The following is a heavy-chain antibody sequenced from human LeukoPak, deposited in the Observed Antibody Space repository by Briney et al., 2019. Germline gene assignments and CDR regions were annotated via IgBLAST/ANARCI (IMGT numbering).Heavy chain of an antibody. D-gene: IGHD2-15*01. Sequence: SETLSLTCAVYGGSFSGYYWSWIRQPPGKGLEWIGEINHSGSTNYNPSLKSRVTISVDTSKNQFSLKLSSVTAADTAVYYCARARYCSGGSCYSYWFDPWGQGTLVTVSS. CDR3: ARARYCSGGSCYSYWFDP. CDR1: GGSFSGYY. V-gene: IGHV4-34*01. J-gene: IGHJ5*02. CDR2: INHSGST.